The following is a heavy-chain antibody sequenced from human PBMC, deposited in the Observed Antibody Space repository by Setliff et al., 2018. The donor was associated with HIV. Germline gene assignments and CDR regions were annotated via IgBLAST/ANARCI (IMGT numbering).Heavy chain of an antibody. D-gene: IGHD3-9*01. CDR1: GGTFTSSA. Sequence: SVKVSCKASGGTFTSSAISWVRQARGQGLEWMGAIIPHFDAPQYAQKFQGRVTITADQSTSTAYMELSGLTPEDTAVYYCASPRLDWSFSHFDYWGQGTPVTVSS. CDR3: ASPRLDWSFSHFDY. V-gene: IGHV1-69*13. CDR2: IIPHFDAP. J-gene: IGHJ4*02.